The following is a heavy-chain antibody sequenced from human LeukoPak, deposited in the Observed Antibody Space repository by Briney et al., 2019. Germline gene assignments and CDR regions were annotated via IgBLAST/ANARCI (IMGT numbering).Heavy chain of an antibody. D-gene: IGHD2-21*02. CDR1: GFILSTYV. CDR3: AKDRLLNCRGDCYIFDY. J-gene: IGHJ4*02. CDR2: ISSSGGYT. Sequence: GGSLRLSCAASGFILSTYVMSWVRQAPGKGLEWVSTISSSGGYTYFADSVKGRFTISRDNSKNTLYLQMNSLRAEDTAVYYCAKDRLLNCRGDCYIFDYWGQGTVVTVSS. V-gene: IGHV3-23*01.